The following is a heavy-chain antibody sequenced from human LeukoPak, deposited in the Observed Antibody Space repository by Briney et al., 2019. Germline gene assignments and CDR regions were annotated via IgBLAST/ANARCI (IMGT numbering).Heavy chain of an antibody. CDR3: ARDMGFGDLMGY. D-gene: IGHD3-10*01. Sequence: GGSLRLSCAASGFSVSSIYMSWVRQAPGEGLEWVAVIYSGGTTYYADSVRGRFTISRDNSKNTLYLQMNSLRVEDMALYYCARDMGFGDLMGYWGQGTLVTVSS. CDR1: GFSVSSIY. V-gene: IGHV3-53*01. J-gene: IGHJ4*02. CDR2: IYSGGTT.